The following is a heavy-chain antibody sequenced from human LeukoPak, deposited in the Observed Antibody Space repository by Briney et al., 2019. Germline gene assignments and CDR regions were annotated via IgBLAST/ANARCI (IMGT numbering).Heavy chain of an antibody. Sequence: GGSLRLSCAASGFTFSSYWMHWVRQAPGKGLVWVSRINSDGTSTNYADSVKGRFTISRDNARNTLYLQMNSLRTEDTAVYYCARRHYYDGRYPFDSWGQGTLVTVSS. CDR2: INSDGTST. V-gene: IGHV3-74*01. CDR3: ARRHYYDGRYPFDS. J-gene: IGHJ4*02. D-gene: IGHD3-22*01. CDR1: GFTFSSYW.